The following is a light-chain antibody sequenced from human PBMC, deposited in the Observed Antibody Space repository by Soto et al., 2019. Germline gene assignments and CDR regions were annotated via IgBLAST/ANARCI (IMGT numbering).Light chain of an antibody. CDR1: SSDVGGYNY. Sequence: QSALTQPRSVSGSPGQSVTISCTGTSSDVGGYNYVSWYQQPPGKAPKLMIYDVSKRPSGVPDRFSGSKSGNTASLTISGLQAEDEADYYCCSYAGSYTRYVFGTGTKLTVL. CDR2: DVS. J-gene: IGLJ1*01. CDR3: CSYAGSYTRYV. V-gene: IGLV2-11*01.